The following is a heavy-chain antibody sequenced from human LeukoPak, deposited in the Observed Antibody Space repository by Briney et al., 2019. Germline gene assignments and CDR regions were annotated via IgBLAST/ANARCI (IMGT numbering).Heavy chain of an antibody. CDR3: ARGTRYGGTDY. J-gene: IGHJ4*02. V-gene: IGHV4-34*01. CDR2: INHSGST. D-gene: IGHD4-23*01. CDR1: GGSFSGYY. Sequence: SETLSLTCAVYGGSFSGYYWSWIRQPPGKGLEWIGEINHSGSTNYNPSLKCRVTISVDTSKNQFSLKLSSVTAADTAVYYCARGTRYGGTDYWGQGTLVTVSS.